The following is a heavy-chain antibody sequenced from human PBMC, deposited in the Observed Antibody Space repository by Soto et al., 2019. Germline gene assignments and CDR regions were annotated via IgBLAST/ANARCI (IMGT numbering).Heavy chain of an antibody. D-gene: IGHD6-19*01. V-gene: IGHV4-38-2*01. CDR3: ARVNGWVDY. CDR1: GFSTSSGYY. J-gene: IGHJ4*02. CDR2: IYHSGST. Sequence: SETLSLTCAVSGFSTSSGYYWGWIRQPPGKGLEWIGSIYHSGSTYYNPSLKSRLTISVDTSRNQFSLNLSSVTAADTAVYYCARVNGWVDYWGQGTLVTVSS.